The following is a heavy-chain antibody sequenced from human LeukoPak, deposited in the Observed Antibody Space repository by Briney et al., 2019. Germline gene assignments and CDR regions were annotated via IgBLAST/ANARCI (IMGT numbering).Heavy chain of an antibody. CDR1: GFTFTNYW. CDR3: ARDDGGDNNWGSIDY. J-gene: IGHJ4*02. V-gene: IGHV3-7*04. CDR2: IKYDESEE. Sequence: GGSLRLSCAASGFTFTNYWMTWVRQAPGKGLEWVANIKYDESEEYYVDSVKGRFTVSRDNAKNSLYFQMSSLRPEDTGVYYCARDDGGDNNWGSIDYWGQGTLVTVSS. D-gene: IGHD3-16*01.